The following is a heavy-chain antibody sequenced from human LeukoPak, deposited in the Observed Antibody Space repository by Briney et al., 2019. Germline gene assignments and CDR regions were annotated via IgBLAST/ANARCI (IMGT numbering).Heavy chain of an antibody. CDR1: GGSISSYY. CDR3: ARAAYCGGDCYWYFDY. J-gene: IGHJ4*02. Sequence: SETLSLTCTVSGGSISSYYWSWIRQPPGKGLEWIGYIYYSGSTNYNPSLKSRVTISVDTSKNQFSLKLSSVTAADTAVHYCARAAYCGGDCYWYFDYWGQGTLVTVSS. V-gene: IGHV4-59*01. CDR2: IYYSGST. D-gene: IGHD2-21*02.